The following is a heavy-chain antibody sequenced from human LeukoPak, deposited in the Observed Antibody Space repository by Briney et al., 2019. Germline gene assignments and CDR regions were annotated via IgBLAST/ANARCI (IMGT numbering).Heavy chain of an antibody. D-gene: IGHD6-19*01. J-gene: IGHJ4*02. Sequence: GGSLRLSCAASGLTFSNAWMTWVRQAPGKGLEWVGRIKSKVDGGTTDYAAPVKGRFTISRDDSKKTLYLQMNSLKTEDTAVYYCSADPPGQSSGIDYWGQGTLVTVSS. V-gene: IGHV3-15*01. CDR1: GLTFSNAW. CDR2: IKSKVDGGTT. CDR3: SADPPGQSSGIDY.